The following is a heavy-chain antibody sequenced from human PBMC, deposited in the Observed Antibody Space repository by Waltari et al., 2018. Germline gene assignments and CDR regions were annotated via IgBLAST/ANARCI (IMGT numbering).Heavy chain of an antibody. V-gene: IGHV3-30-3*01. CDR1: GFTFSSYA. D-gene: IGHD1-1*01. CDR2: ISYDGSNK. J-gene: IGHJ4*02. Sequence: QVQLVESGGGVVQPGRSLRLSCAASGFTFSSYAMHWVRQAPGKGLEWVAVISYDGSNKYYADSVKGRFTISRDNSKNTLYLQMNSLRAEDTAVYYCARDPVELGWFDYWGQGTLVTVSS. CDR3: ARDPVELGWFDY.